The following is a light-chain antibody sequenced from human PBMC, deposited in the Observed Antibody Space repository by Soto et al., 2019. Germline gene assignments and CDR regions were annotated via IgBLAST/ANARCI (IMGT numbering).Light chain of an antibody. CDR3: QQYGSSIT. CDR1: QSVPRSY. CDR2: GTS. J-gene: IGKJ5*01. V-gene: IGKV3-20*01. Sequence: EIVLTQSPGTLSLSPGEIATLSCRASQSVPRSYLAWYQQKPGQAPRLLIYGTSSRATGIPDRFSGSGSGTDFTLTISRLETEDFAVFYCQQYGSSITFGQGTRLESK.